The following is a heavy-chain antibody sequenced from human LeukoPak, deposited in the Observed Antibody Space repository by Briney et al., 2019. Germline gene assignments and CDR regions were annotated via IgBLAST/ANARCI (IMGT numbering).Heavy chain of an antibody. Sequence: SETLSLTCTVSGGSISSYYWSWIRQPPGKGLEWIGYIYYSGTTNYNPSLKSRVTISVDTSKNQFSLKLSSVTAADTAVYFCARENASKGVFDYWGKETLVTVSS. D-gene: IGHD3-16*01. J-gene: IGHJ4*02. V-gene: IGHV4-59*01. CDR3: ARENASKGVFDY. CDR1: GGSISSYY. CDR2: IYYSGTT.